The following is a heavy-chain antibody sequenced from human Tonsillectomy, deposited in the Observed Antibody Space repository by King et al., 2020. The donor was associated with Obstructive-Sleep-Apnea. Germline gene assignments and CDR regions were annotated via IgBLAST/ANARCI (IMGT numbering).Heavy chain of an antibody. CDR1: GYSFTSYW. Sequence: VQLVESGAEVKKPGESLRISCKGSGYSFTSYWTSWVRQMPGKGLEWMGRIDPSDSYTNYSPSFQGHVTISADKSISTAYLQWSSLKASDTAMYYCARLISYCSSTSCYSGMDVWGQGTTVTVSS. J-gene: IGHJ6*02. CDR2: IDPSDSYT. V-gene: IGHV5-10-1*01. CDR3: ARLISYCSSTSCYSGMDV. D-gene: IGHD2-2*01.